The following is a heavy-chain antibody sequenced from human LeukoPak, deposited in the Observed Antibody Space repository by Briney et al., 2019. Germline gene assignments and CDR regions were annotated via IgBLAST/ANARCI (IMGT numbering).Heavy chain of an antibody. J-gene: IGHJ3*02. CDR2: IFHSGST. CDR1: GYSISSGFY. V-gene: IGHV4-38-2*02. CDR3: ARANYYDTIGYSRGAFDI. Sequence: SETLSLTCSVSGYSISSGFYWGWIRQPPGKGLEWIGSIFHSGSTYYNPFLKSRVTISVGTSKNHFSLKLSSVTAADTALYYCARANYYDTIGYSRGAFDIWGQGTMVTVSS. D-gene: IGHD3-22*01.